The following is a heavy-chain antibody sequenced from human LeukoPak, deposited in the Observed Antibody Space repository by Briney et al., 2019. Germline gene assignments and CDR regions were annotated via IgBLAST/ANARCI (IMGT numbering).Heavy chain of an antibody. Sequence: SETLSLTCAVYGGSFSGYYWSWIRQPPGKGLEWIGEINHSGSTNYNPSLKSRVTISVDTSKNQFSLKLNSVTAADTALYYCARLRAAPWGFDYWGQGSLVPVSS. D-gene: IGHD2-2*01. CDR2: INHSGST. J-gene: IGHJ4*02. V-gene: IGHV4-34*01. CDR3: ARLRAAPWGFDY. CDR1: GGSFSGYY.